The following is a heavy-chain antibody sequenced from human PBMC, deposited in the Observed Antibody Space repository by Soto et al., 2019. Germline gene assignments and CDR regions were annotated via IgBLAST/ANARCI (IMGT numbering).Heavy chain of an antibody. J-gene: IGHJ4*02. Sequence: ASVKVSCKACGYTFTTYDINWVRQATGHGLEWMGWINPNSGNIGYAQRFQGRVTMTRDTAIRTAYMEVSSLRSDDTAVYYCARGRDSGSYYRLDYCVQATFVTXS. V-gene: IGHV1-8*01. D-gene: IGHD3-10*01. CDR3: ARGRDSGSYYRLDY. CDR1: GYTFTTYD. CDR2: INPNSGNI.